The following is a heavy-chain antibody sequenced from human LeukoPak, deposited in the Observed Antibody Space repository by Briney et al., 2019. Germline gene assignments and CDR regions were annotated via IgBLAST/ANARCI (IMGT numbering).Heavy chain of an antibody. Sequence: PSETLSLTCAVYGGSFSGYYWSWIRQPPGKGLEWIGEINHSGSTNYNPSLKSRVTISVDTSKNQFSLKLSSVTAADTAVYYCARGDKVYCSSTSCYFGGGKIWRGWFDPWGRGTLVTVSS. CDR1: GGSFSGYY. D-gene: IGHD2-2*01. CDR2: INHSGST. V-gene: IGHV4-34*01. CDR3: ARGDKVYCSSTSCYFGGGKIWRGWFDP. J-gene: IGHJ5*02.